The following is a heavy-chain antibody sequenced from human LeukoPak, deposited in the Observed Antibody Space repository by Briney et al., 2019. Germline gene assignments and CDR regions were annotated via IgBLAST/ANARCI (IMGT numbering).Heavy chain of an antibody. CDR3: ARTFSSSSLYYYYGMDV. Sequence: SETLSLTCTVSGGSISSGGYYWSWIRQHPGKGLEWIGYIYYSGSTNYNPSLKSRVTISVDTSKNQFSLKLSSVTAADTAVYYCARTFSSSSLYYYYGMDVWGQGTTVTVSS. CDR1: GGSISSGGYY. D-gene: IGHD6-6*01. CDR2: IYYSGST. V-gene: IGHV4-61*08. J-gene: IGHJ6*02.